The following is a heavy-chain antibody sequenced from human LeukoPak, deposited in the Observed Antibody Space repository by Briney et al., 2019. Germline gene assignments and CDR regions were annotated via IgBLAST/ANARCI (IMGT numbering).Heavy chain of an antibody. D-gene: IGHD3-10*02. CDR3: ARTLCVQYFDY. CDR2: INHSGST. CDR1: GGSFSGYY. J-gene: IGHJ4*02. Sequence: SETLSLTCAVYGGSFSGYYWSWIRQPPGKGLEWIGEINHSGSTNYNPSLKSRVTISVATSKNQFSLMLSSVTAADTAVYYCARTLCVQYFDYWGQGTLVTVSS. V-gene: IGHV4-34*01.